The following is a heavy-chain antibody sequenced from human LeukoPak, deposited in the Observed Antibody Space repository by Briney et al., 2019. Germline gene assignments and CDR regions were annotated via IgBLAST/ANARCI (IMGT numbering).Heavy chain of an antibody. CDR1: GGSISSYY. CDR2: IYYSGST. Sequence: SETLSLTCTVSGGSISSYYWSWIRQPPGKGLEWIGYIYYSGSTNYNPSLKSRVTISVDTSKNQFSLKLSSETAADTAVYYCARALPLDPVNFDIWGQGTMVTVSS. CDR3: ARALPLDPVNFDI. D-gene: IGHD1-1*01. V-gene: IGHV4-59*01. J-gene: IGHJ3*02.